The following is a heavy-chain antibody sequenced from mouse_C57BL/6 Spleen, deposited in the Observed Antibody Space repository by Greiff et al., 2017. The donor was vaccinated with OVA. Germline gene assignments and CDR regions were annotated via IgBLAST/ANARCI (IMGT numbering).Heavy chain of an antibody. CDR3: ARWGTTVGYFDV. J-gene: IGHJ1*03. D-gene: IGHD1-1*01. Sequence: QVQLQQPGAELVKPGASVKMSCKASGYTFTSYWITWVKQRPGQGLEWIGDIYPGSGSTNYNEKFKSKATLTVDTSSSTAYLQLSSLTSEDSAVYCCARWGTTVGYFDVWGTGTTVTVSS. V-gene: IGHV1-55*01. CDR1: GYTFTSYW. CDR2: IYPGSGST.